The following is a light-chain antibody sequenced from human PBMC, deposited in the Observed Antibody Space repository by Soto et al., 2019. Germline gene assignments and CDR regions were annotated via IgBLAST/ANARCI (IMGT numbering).Light chain of an antibody. CDR2: LAS. J-gene: IGKJ3*01. Sequence: DIVLTQSPLSLPVTPGEPASISCRSSQSLLHRSGYYHLNWYLQKAGQPPHLLIYLASNRASGVPERFTVSRSGTDFILKISRVEPEDVGVYYCVQSLQTPFTFGPGTKVDIK. V-gene: IGKV2-28*01. CDR1: QSLLHRSGYYH. CDR3: VQSLQTPFT.